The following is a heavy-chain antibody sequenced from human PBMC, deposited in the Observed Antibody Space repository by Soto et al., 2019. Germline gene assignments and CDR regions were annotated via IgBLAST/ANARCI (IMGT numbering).Heavy chain of an antibody. CDR3: ATRTTVTTFDY. V-gene: IGHV4-31*11. CDR2: IYFDGTT. D-gene: IGHD4-17*01. CDR1: GASVTRAGSY. Sequence: QVQLQESGPGLVKPSQTLSLTCDVSGASVTRAGSYWGWIRQRPGQDLEWIGYIYFDGTTYYNPSLKSRVIISADTSRNQLSLSLSFLTAADTAVYYCATRTTVTTFDYWGQGTLVTVSS. J-gene: IGHJ4*02.